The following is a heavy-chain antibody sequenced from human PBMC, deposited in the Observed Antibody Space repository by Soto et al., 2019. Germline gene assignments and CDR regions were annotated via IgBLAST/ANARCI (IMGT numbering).Heavy chain of an antibody. Sequence: HVQLVQSGAEVKKPGASVKVSCKASEYSFTSYDINWVRQATGQGLEWMGWMNPNSGNTGYAQKFQGRVDMTRNTSISTAYMELSSLRSEDTAVYYCARVSMGSSSEDFQHWGQGTLVTVSS. J-gene: IGHJ1*01. CDR1: EYSFTSYD. CDR2: MNPNSGNT. V-gene: IGHV1-8*01. D-gene: IGHD6-6*01. CDR3: ARVSMGSSSEDFQH.